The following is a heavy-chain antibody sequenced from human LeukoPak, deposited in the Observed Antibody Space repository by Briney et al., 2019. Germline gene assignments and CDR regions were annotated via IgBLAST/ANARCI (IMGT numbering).Heavy chain of an antibody. CDR3: ARQYSSWAGAFDI. CDR1: GGSISSYY. V-gene: IGHV4-59*08. J-gene: IGHJ3*02. D-gene: IGHD5-18*01. CDR2: IYYSGST. Sequence: SETLSLTCTVSGGSISSYYWSWIRQPPGKGLEWIGYIYYSGSTNYSPSLKSRVTISVDTSKNQFSLKLSSVTAADTAVYYCARQYSSWAGAFDIWGQGTMVTVSS.